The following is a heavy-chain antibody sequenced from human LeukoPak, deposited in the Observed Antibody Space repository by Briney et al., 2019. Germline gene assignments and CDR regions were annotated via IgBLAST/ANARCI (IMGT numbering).Heavy chain of an antibody. V-gene: IGHV3-30*03. CDR2: ISYDGSNK. D-gene: IGHD3-16*01. Sequence: GGSLRLSCAASGFTFSSYGMHWVRQAPGKGLEWVAVISYDGSNKYYADSVKGRFTISRDNSKNTLYLQMNSLRAEDTAVYYCAREGRGGALDYWGQGTLVTVSS. CDR3: AREGRGGALDY. CDR1: GFTFSSYG. J-gene: IGHJ4*02.